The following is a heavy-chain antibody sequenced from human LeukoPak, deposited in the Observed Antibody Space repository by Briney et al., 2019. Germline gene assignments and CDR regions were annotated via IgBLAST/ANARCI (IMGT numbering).Heavy chain of an antibody. CDR3: ARGGYYDILTGYYPNGVFDY. D-gene: IGHD3-9*01. CDR2: ISAYNGNT. J-gene: IGHJ4*02. V-gene: IGHV1-18*01. CDR1: GYTFTSYG. Sequence: ASVKVSCKASGYTFTSYGISWVRQAPGQGLEWMGWISAYNGNTNYAQKLQGRVTMTTDTSTSTAYMELRSLRFDDTAVYYCARGGYYDILTGYYPNGVFDYWGQGTLVTVSS.